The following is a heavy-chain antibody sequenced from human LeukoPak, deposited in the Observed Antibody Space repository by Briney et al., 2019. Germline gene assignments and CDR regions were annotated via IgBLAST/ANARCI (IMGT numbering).Heavy chain of an antibody. D-gene: IGHD2-15*01. V-gene: IGHV4-34*01. CDR2: INHSGST. CDR1: GGSFSGYY. CDR3: ARQRRYCNGGSCYRNYYMDV. Sequence: SETLSLTCAVYGGSFSGYYWSWIRQPPGKGLEWIGEINHSGSTNYNPSLKSRVTISVDTSKNQFSLKLSSVTAADTAVYYCARQRRYCNGGSCYRNYYMDVWGKGTTVTISS. J-gene: IGHJ6*03.